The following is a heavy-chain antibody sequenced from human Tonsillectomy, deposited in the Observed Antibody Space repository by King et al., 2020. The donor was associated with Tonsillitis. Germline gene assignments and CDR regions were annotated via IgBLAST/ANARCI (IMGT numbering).Heavy chain of an antibody. Sequence: VQLQESGPGLVKPSETLSLTCTVSGGAITSGSYYWSWIRQPAGKGLEWIGRIYTSGSTNYNPSLKSRVTISVDTSKKQFSLNLSSVTAADTAMYYCAKTFNYYDSNGYYAFDIWGQGTMVTVSS. D-gene: IGHD3-22*01. J-gene: IGHJ3*02. CDR2: IYTSGST. CDR3: AKTFNYYDSNGYYAFDI. V-gene: IGHV4-61*02. CDR1: GGAITSGSYY.